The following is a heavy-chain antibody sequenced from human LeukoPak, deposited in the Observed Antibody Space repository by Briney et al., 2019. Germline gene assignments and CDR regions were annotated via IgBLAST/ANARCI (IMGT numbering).Heavy chain of an antibody. V-gene: IGHV3-23*01. J-gene: IGHJ3*02. CDR1: GFTFSSYA. Sequence: PGGSLRLSCAASGFTFSSYAMSWVRQAPGKGLEWVSAISGSGGSTYYADSVKGRFTISRDNSKNTLYLQMNSLRAEDTAVYYCAKGGDIAYCGGDCYPQYAFDIWGQGTMVTVSS. CDR3: AKGGDIAYCGGDCYPQYAFDI. CDR2: ISGSGGST. D-gene: IGHD2-21*02.